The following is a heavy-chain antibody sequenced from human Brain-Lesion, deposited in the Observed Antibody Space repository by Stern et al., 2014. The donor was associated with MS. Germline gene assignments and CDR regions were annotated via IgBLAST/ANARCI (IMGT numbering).Heavy chain of an antibody. J-gene: IGHJ4*02. D-gene: IGHD6-6*01. CDR3: ARRGDSSSSGFDY. V-gene: IGHV5-51*01. CDR1: GYRFTSNW. CDR2: IWPGDSDT. Sequence: VPLGQSGAEVKKPGASLKISCKGSGYRFTSNWIGWVRQMPGKGLEWLGIIWPGDSDTRYSPSFQAQVTISADKSISTAYLQWSSLQASDTAMYYCARRGDSSSSGFDYWGQGTLVIVSS.